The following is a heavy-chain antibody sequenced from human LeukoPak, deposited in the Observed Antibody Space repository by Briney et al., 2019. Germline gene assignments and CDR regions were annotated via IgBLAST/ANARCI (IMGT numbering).Heavy chain of an antibody. Sequence: GRSLRLSCAASGFTFDDYAMHWVRQAPGKGLEWVSGISWNSGNIGYADSVKGRFTISRDNAKNSLYLQMNSLRAEDTALYYCAKGWSIAAAGTRPDTFDHWGQGTLVTVSS. CDR2: ISWNSGNI. D-gene: IGHD6-13*01. CDR3: AKGWSIAAAGTRPDTFDH. J-gene: IGHJ4*02. CDR1: GFTFDDYA. V-gene: IGHV3-9*01.